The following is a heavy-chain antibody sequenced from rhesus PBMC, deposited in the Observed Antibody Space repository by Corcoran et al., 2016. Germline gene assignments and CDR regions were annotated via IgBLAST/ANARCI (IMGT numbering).Heavy chain of an antibody. J-gene: IGHJ4*01. CDR2: INGRSTST. CDR3: ARDNELAYYFDY. D-gene: IGHD1-1*01. CDR1: GGSISDSYR. V-gene: IGHV4S10*01. Sequence: QVQLQESGPGVVKPSETLSLTCAVSGGSISDSYRWSWIRQPPGKGLEGIGYINGRSTSTNYNPSLKSRVTISKDTSKNQFSLKLSSVTAADTAVYYCARDNELAYYFDYWGQGVLVTVSS.